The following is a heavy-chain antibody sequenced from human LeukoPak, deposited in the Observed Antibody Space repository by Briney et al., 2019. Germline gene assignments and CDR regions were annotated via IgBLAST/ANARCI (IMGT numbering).Heavy chain of an antibody. D-gene: IGHD3-22*01. CDR2: INHSGST. Sequence: PSETLSLTCAVYGGSFSGYYWSWIRQPPGKGLEWIGEINHSGSTNYNPSLKSRVTISVDTSKNQFSLKLSSVTAADTAVYYCTRNGYYSLVYWGQGTLVTVSS. V-gene: IGHV4-34*03. CDR3: TRNGYYSLVY. CDR1: GGSFSGYY. J-gene: IGHJ4*02.